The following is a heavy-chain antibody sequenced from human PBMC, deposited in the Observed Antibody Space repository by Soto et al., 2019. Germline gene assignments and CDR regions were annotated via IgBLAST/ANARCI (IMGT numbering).Heavy chain of an antibody. CDR3: ARGGYSSSPNWFDP. CDR2: IYHSGST. V-gene: IGHV4-30-2*01. Sequence: PSETLSVTCAVSGGSISSGGYSWSWIRQPPGKGLEWIGYIYHSGSTYYNPSLKSRVTISVDRSKNQFSLKLSSVTAADTAVYYCARGGYSSSPNWFDPWGQGTLVTVSS. D-gene: IGHD6-6*01. J-gene: IGHJ5*02. CDR1: GGSISSGGYS.